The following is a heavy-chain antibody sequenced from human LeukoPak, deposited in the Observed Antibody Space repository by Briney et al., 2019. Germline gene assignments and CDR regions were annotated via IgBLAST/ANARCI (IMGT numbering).Heavy chain of an antibody. CDR2: IKSKPDGGTT. CDR1: GFIFSNAW. V-gene: IGHV3-15*01. Sequence: GGSLRLSCAASGFIFSNAWMNWVRQAPGKGLEWVGRIKSKPDGGTTDYAAPVKGRFTISRDDSKNTVYLQMNSLKTEDTAVYYYNTGGYYFDYWGQGTLVTVSS. J-gene: IGHJ4*02. CDR3: NTGGYYFDY.